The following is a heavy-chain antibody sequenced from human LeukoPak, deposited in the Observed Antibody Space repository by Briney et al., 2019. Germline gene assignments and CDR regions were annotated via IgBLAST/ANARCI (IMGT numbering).Heavy chain of an antibody. CDR1: GGSFSGYY. V-gene: IGHV4-34*01. D-gene: IGHD6-13*01. Sequence: SETLSLTCAVYGGSFSGYYWSWIRQPPGKGLEWIGSIYYSGSTYYNPSLKSRVTISVDTSKNQFSLKLSSVTAADTAVYYCARHGAAAAGNYYYYYYMDVWGKGITVTVSS. CDR2: IYYSGST. J-gene: IGHJ6*03. CDR3: ARHGAAAAGNYYYYYYMDV.